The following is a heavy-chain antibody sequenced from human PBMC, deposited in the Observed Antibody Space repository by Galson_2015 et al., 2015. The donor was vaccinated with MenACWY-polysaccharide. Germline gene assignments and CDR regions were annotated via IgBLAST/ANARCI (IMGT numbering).Heavy chain of an antibody. CDR3: VKDFGRQVFGPAH. J-gene: IGHJ4*02. V-gene: IGHV3-64D*08. CDR1: GFTFSIYG. CDR2: IAGSGGGI. D-gene: IGHD2-21*01. Sequence: SLRLSCAVSGFTFSIYGMYWVRQAPGQGLEFVSTIAGSGGGISYADSVKGRFTISRDNSRNTLFLQMTSLRVEDTAVNYCVKDFGRQVFGPAHWGQGTLVTASS.